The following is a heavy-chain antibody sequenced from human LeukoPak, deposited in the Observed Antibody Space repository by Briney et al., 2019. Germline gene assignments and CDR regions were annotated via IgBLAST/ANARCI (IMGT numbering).Heavy chain of an antibody. D-gene: IGHD5-18*01. V-gene: IGHV3-23*01. J-gene: IGHJ4*02. CDR2: ISGSGGST. CDR1: GFTFSSYA. CDR3: AGTRGYSYGRYFDY. Sequence: GSLRLSCAASGFTFSSYAMSWVRQAPGKGLEWVSAISGSGGSTYYADSVKGRFTISRDNSKNTLYLQMNSLKAEDTAVYYCAGTRGYSYGRYFDYWGQGTLVTVSS.